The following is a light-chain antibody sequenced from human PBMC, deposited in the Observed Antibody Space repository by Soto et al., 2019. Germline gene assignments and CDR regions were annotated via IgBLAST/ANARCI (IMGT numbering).Light chain of an antibody. CDR1: QSVSSSY. V-gene: IGKV3-20*01. J-gene: IGKJ3*01. CDR2: GAS. Sequence: EIVLTQSPGTLSLSPGEIATLSFSASQSVSSSYLAWYQQKPGQAPRLLIYGASSRATGIPDRFSGSGSGTDFTLTISRLEPEDFAVYYCQQYGSSPFTFGPGTKVDIK. CDR3: QQYGSSPFT.